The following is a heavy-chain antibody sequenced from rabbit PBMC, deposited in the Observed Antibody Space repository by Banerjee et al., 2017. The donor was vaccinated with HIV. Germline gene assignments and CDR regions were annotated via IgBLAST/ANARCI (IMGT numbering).Heavy chain of an antibody. V-gene: IGHV1S45*01. CDR3: ARDLAGVIGWNFDL. J-gene: IGHJ4*01. D-gene: IGHD4-1*01. Sequence: QEQLEESGGDLVKPEGSLTLSCKTSGFDFSSYAMGWVRQAPGKGLEWIGCIGIGSGTTYYASWAKGRFTITKASWTTVSLQMTSLTAADTATYFCARDLAGVIGWNFDLWGPGTLVTVS. CDR1: GFDFSSYA. CDR2: IGIGSGTT.